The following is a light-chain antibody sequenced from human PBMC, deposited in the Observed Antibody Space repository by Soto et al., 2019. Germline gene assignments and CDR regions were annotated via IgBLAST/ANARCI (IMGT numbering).Light chain of an antibody. CDR3: QQYNNWPRT. CDR2: GAS. V-gene: IGKV3-15*01. Sequence: EIVMTQSPATLSGSPGERATLSCRASQSVNSHLAWYHQKPGQAPRLLIYGASTRATGTPARFSGSGSGTEFTLTISSLQSEDFAVYYCQQYNNWPRTFGQGTKVEIK. CDR1: QSVNSH. J-gene: IGKJ1*01.